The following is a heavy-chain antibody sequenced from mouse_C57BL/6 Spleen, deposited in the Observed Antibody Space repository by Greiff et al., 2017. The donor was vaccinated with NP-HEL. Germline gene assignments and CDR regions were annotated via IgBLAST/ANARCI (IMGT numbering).Heavy chain of an antibody. CDR1: GFTFSSYA. CDR3: AKDGDYIYAMDY. V-gene: IGHV5-4*01. D-gene: IGHD2-4*01. Sequence: EVKLVESGGGLVKPGGSLKLSCAASGFTFSSYAMSWVRQTPEKRLEWVATISDGGSYTYYPDNVKGRFTISRDNAKNNLYLQMSQLKSEDTAMYFSAKDGDYIYAMDYWGQGTSVTVSS. CDR2: ISDGGSYT. J-gene: IGHJ4*01.